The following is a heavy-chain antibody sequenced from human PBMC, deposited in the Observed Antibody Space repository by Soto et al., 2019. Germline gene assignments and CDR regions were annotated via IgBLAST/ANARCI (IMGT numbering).Heavy chain of an antibody. D-gene: IGHD2-21*02. V-gene: IGHV1-3*05. Sequence: QVQLVQSGAEEKKPGASVKVSCKASGYTFTSYAMHWVRQAPGQRLEWMGWINAGNGNTKYSQKFQGRVTITRDTSASTVYMELSSLRSEDTALYYCARAWVVVTAPDYWGQGTLVTVSS. CDR2: INAGNGNT. CDR3: ARAWVVVTAPDY. J-gene: IGHJ4*02. CDR1: GYTFTSYA.